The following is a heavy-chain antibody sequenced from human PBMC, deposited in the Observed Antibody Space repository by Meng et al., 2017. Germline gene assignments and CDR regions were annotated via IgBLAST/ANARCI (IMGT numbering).Heavy chain of an antibody. J-gene: IGHJ5*02. V-gene: IGHV4-31*03. CDR3: ASKGGVATYNWFDP. D-gene: IGHD3-3*01. Sequence: QDAGPGLVHLSQTLAPTFPASGGSISSGRYCGRRTPQQPGKGLEWIGYIYGSGSNYYSPYLKSRVTMSVDTSKNQFSLKLSSVTAADTAVYYCASKGGVATYNWFDPWGQGTLVTVSS. CDR2: IYGSGSN. CDR1: GGSISSGRYC.